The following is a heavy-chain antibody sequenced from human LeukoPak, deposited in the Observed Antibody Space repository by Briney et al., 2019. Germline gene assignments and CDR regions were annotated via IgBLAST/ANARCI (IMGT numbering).Heavy chain of an antibody. D-gene: IGHD3-10*01. V-gene: IGHV4-39*01. CDR3: ARRRLGGYFDY. CDR1: GGSFSSSTYC. Sequence: PSETLSLTCTVSGGSFSSSTYCWGWIRQPPGKGLEWIGNIYYSENTYYNASLKSRATLSADTSRKQFSLKLTSVTAADTAVYYCARRRLGGYFDYWGQGILVTASS. J-gene: IGHJ4*02. CDR2: IYYSENT.